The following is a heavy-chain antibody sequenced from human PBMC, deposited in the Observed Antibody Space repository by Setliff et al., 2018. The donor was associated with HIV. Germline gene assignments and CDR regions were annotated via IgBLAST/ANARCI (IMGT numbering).Heavy chain of an antibody. CDR2: INPNSGGT. Sequence: RASVKVSCKASGSTFSGYYIHWVRQAPGQGLEWMGWINPNSGGTNYAQKLQGRVTMTRDTSIRTAYMELSRLRSDDAAVYYCAKDYSKSSGGSWAYYYYYMDVRGKGTTVTVSS. J-gene: IGHJ6*03. CDR1: GSTFSGYY. V-gene: IGHV1-2*02. CDR3: AKDYSKSSGGSWAYYYYYMDV. D-gene: IGHD5-18*01.